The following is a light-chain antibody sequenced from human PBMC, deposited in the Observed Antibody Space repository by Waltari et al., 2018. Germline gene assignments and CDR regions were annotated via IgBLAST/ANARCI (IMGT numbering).Light chain of an antibody. CDR2: TTS. Sequence: DIQMTQSPSSLSASVGDTVTITCRASQGISGFLAWYQQQPGKAPKLLFHTTSTLQNGDPSRFRATGYGTDYTLTINNLQPEDSATYYCQQYYSIPPLTFGGGTKVEI. V-gene: IGKV1-NL1*01. J-gene: IGKJ4*01. CDR1: QGISGF. CDR3: QQYYSIPPLT.